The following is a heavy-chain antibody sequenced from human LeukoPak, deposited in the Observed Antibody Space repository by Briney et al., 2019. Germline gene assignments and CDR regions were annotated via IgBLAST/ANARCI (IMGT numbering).Heavy chain of an antibody. Sequence: GGPLRLSCAASGFAFSDYYMSWIRQAPGKGLEWVSYITSSSTYTSYADSVKGRFTISRDNAKNSLYLQMNSLRAEDTAVYFCARDRISSSWYYFDYWGQGTLVTVSS. J-gene: IGHJ4*02. V-gene: IGHV3-11*05. D-gene: IGHD6-13*01. CDR1: GFAFSDYY. CDR3: ARDRISSSWYYFDY. CDR2: ITSSSTYT.